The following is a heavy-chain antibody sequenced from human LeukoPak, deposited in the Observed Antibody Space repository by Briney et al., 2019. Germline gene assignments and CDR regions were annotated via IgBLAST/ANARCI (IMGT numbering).Heavy chain of an antibody. V-gene: IGHV3-53*01. D-gene: IGHD3-9*01. J-gene: IGHJ4*02. CDR3: ARAIRYFDWLPGGYFDY. CDR1: GFTVSSNY. Sequence: GGSLRLSCAASGFTVSSNYMSWVRQAPGKGLEWVSVIYSGGSTYYADSVKGRFTISRDNSKNTLYLQMNSLRAEDTAVYYCARAIRYFDWLPGGYFDYWGQGTLVTVSS. CDR2: IYSGGST.